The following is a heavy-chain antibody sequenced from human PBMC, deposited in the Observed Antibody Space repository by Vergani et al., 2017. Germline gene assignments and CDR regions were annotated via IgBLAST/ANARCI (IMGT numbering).Heavy chain of an antibody. CDR1: GYTFSSYW. D-gene: IGHD3-3*01. J-gene: IGHJ4*02. CDR3: AKWGYDFWSGYYPFDY. Sequence: EVQLVESGGGLVQPGGSLRLSCAASGYTFSSYWMSWVRQAPGKGLEWVANIKQDGSEKYYVDSVKGRFTISRDNAKNSLYLQMNSLRAEDTAVYYCAKWGYDFWSGYYPFDYWGQGTLVTVSS. V-gene: IGHV3-7*03. CDR2: IKQDGSEK.